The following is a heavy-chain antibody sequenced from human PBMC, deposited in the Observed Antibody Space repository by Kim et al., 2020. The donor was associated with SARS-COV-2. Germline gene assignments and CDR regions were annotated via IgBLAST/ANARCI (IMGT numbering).Heavy chain of an antibody. J-gene: IGHJ5*02. V-gene: IGHV1-46*01. Sequence: ASVKVSCKASGYTFTSYYMHWVRQAPGQGLEWMGIINPSGGSTSYAQKFQGRVTMTRDTSTSTVYMELSSLRSEDTAVYYCARDSTLGLYYDFWSGPTFFDPWGQGTLVTVSS. D-gene: IGHD3-3*01. CDR2: INPSGGST. CDR3: ARDSTLGLYYDFWSGPTFFDP. CDR1: GYTFTSYY.